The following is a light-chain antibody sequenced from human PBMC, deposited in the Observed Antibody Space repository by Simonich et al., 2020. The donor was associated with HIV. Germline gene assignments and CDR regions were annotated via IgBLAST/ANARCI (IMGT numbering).Light chain of an antibody. CDR2: EDN. V-gene: IGLV6-57*03. Sequence: NFMLTQPHSVSESPGKTVTISCTRSSGSIASNYLQWYQQRPGSAPTPVIYEDNQRPSGVPDRYSGFIDRSSNSAYLTISGLKTEDEADYYCQSYDSSNFWVFGGGTKLTVL. CDR1: SGSIASNY. CDR3: QSYDSSNFWV. J-gene: IGLJ3*02.